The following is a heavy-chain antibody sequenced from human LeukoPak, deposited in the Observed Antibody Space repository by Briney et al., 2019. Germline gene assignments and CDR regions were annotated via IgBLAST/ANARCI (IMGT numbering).Heavy chain of an antibody. V-gene: IGHV3-23*01. CDR1: GFTFSSYA. CDR3: AKFGRGSYGQSYYFDY. D-gene: IGHD1-26*01. Sequence: GGSLRLSCAASGFTFSSYAVSWVRQAPGKGLEWVSAISGSGGSTYYADSVKGRFTISRDNSKNTLYLQMNSLRAEDTAVYYCAKFGRGSYGQSYYFDYWGQGTLVTVSS. CDR2: ISGSGGST. J-gene: IGHJ4*02.